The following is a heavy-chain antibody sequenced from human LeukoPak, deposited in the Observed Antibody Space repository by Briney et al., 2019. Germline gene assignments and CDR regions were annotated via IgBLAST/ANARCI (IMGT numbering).Heavy chain of an antibody. CDR2: ISGSGGNT. CDR3: AKNHDFWSGYSD. J-gene: IGHJ4*02. CDR1: GFTFDDYA. Sequence: GGSLRLSCAASGFTFDDYAMHWVRQAPGKGLEWVSTISGSGGNTYYADSVKGRFTISRDNSKNTLYLQMNSLRAEDTAVYYCAKNHDFWSGYSDWGQGTLVTVSS. D-gene: IGHD3-3*01. V-gene: IGHV3-23*01.